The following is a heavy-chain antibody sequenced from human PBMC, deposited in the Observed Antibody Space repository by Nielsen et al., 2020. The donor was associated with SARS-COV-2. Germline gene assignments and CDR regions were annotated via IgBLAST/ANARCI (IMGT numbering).Heavy chain of an antibody. CDR3: AREGGSGDYFDY. CDR2: ISSSSGYI. D-gene: IGHD3-10*01. J-gene: IGHJ4*02. V-gene: IGHV3-21*04. Sequence: VRQAPGKGLEWVSSISSSSGYIYYADSVKGRFTISRDNAKNSLYLQMNSLRAEDTAVYYCAREGGSGDYFDYWGQGTLVTVSS.